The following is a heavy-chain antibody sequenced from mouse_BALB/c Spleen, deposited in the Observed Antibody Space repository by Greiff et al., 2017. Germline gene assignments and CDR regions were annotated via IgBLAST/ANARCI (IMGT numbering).Heavy chain of an antibody. Sequence: QVQLQQPGAVLVKPGASVKLSCKASGYTFTSYWMHWVKQRPGQGLEWIGEINPSNGRTNYNEKFKSKATLTVDKSSSTAYMQLSSLTSEDSAVYYCARVALWGQGTLVTVSA. CDR1: GYTFTSYW. CDR2: INPSNGRT. J-gene: IGHJ3*01. V-gene: IGHV1S81*02. CDR3: ARVAL.